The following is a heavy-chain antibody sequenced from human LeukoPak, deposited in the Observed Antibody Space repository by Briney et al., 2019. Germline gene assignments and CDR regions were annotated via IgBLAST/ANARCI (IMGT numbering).Heavy chain of an antibody. J-gene: IGHJ5*02. CDR2: IIPIFGTA. CDR3: AVKASGYYTSWFDP. D-gene: IGHD3-3*01. Sequence: GASVKVSCEASGGTFSSYAISWVRQAPGQGLEWMGGIIPIFGTANYAQKFQGRVTITTDESTSTAYMELSSLRSEDTAVYYCAVKASGYYTSWFDPWGQGTLVTVSS. V-gene: IGHV1-69*05. CDR1: GGTFSSYA.